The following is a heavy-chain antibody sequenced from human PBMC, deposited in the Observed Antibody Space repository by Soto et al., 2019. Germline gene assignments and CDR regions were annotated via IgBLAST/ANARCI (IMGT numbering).Heavy chain of an antibody. CDR2: IYHSGST. J-gene: IGHJ4*02. CDR3: ARGPPLGY. CDR1: GFSLSTSGMC. V-gene: IGHV4-30-2*01. Sequence: LVNPTQTLTLTCTFSGFSLSTSGMCVSWIRQPPGKGLEWIGYIYHSGSTYYNPSLKSRVTISVDRSKNQFSLKLSSVTAADTAVYYCARGPPLGYWGQGTLVTVSS.